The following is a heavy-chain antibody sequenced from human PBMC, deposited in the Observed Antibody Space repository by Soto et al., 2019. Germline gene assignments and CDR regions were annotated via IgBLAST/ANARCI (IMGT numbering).Heavy chain of an antibody. J-gene: IGHJ4*02. CDR1: GYTFTSYA. CDR3: ARGYGARDDY. D-gene: IGHD1-26*01. Sequence: ASVKVSCKASGYTFTSYAMHWVRQAPGQRLEWMGWINAGNGNTKYSQKFQGRVTITADESTSTAYMELSSLRSEDTAVYYCARGYGARDDYWGQGTLVTVSS. V-gene: IGHV1-3*01. CDR2: INAGNGNT.